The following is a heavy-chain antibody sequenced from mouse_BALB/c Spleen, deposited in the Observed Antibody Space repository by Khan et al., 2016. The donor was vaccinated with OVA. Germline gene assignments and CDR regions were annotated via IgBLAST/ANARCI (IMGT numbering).Heavy chain of an antibody. V-gene: IGHV5-6*01. J-gene: IGHJ3*01. CDR3: ASHLNGSFAY. CDR2: ISSAGDYT. CDR1: GFTFSSYG. Sequence: EVELVESGGDLVKPGGSLKLSCAASGFTFSSYGMSWVRQTPDKRLEWVATISSAGDYTYYPDNVKGRFTISRDNAKNTLYLQMSSLKSEDTAMFYCASHLNGSFAYWGQGTLVTVSA.